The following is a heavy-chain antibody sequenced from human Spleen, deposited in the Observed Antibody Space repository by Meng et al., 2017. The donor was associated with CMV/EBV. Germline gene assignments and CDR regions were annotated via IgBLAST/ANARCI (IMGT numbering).Heavy chain of an antibody. Sequence: SETLSLTCTVSGYSISSGYYWGWIRQPPGKGLEWIGSIYHSGSTYYNPSLKSRVTISVDTSKNQFSLKLSSVTAADTAVYSCARANLLNIPYGDYLLGHNWFDPWGQGTLVTVSS. J-gene: IGHJ5*02. V-gene: IGHV4-38-2*02. CDR1: GYSISSGYY. CDR2: IYHSGST. D-gene: IGHD4-17*01. CDR3: ARANLLNIPYGDYLLGHNWFDP.